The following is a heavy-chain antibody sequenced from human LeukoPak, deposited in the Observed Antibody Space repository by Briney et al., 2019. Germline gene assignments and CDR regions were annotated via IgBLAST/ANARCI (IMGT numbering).Heavy chain of an antibody. D-gene: IGHD3-10*01. J-gene: IGHJ4*02. Sequence: PGGSLRFSCAASGFTFSSYAMSWVRQAPGKGLEWVSTISGSGGSTYYADSVKGRFTISRGNSKNTLYLQMNSLRAEDTAVYYCAKVGSWLDGRFDYWGQGTLVTVSS. CDR2: ISGSGGST. CDR1: GFTFSSYA. V-gene: IGHV3-23*01. CDR3: AKVGSWLDGRFDY.